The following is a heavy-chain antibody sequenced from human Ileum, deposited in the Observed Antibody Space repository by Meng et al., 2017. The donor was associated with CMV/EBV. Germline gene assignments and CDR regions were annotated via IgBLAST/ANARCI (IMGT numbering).Heavy chain of an antibody. CDR3: ASGGPTVSGLAVDH. Sequence: ASVKVSCKASGYTFTNYDINWVRQATGQGLECMGWINTNSGGTNYAQKFHGRLTMTRDTSISTAYMELSSLRSDDTAVYYCASGGPTVSGLAVDHWGQGTLVTVSS. J-gene: IGHJ4*02. D-gene: IGHD4-11*01. CDR1: GYTFTNYD. V-gene: IGHV1-2*02. CDR2: INTNSGGT.